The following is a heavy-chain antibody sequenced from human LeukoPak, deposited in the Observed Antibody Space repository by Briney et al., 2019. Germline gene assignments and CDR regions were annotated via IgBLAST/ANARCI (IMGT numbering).Heavy chain of an antibody. CDR2: INPNSGGT. CDR1: GYTFSGYY. CDR3: ARGPEQYSSSLQIDY. D-gene: IGHD6-6*01. Sequence: ASVKVSCKASGYTFSGYYMHWVRRGPGQGLEWMGWINPNSGGTNYAQKFQGRVTMTRDTSISTAYMELSRLRSDDTAVYYCARGPEQYSSSLQIDYWGQGTLVTVSS. V-gene: IGHV1-2*02. J-gene: IGHJ4*02.